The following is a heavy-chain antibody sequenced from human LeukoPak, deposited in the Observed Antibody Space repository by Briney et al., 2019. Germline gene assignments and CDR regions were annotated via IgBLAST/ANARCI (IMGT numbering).Heavy chain of an antibody. CDR2: ISSSGSTI. J-gene: IGHJ4*02. CDR3: AKGFLHYDYVWGSYDYFDY. D-gene: IGHD3-16*01. Sequence: GGSLRLSCAASGFTFSDYYMSWIRQAPGKGLEWVSYISSSGSTIYYADSVKGRFTISRDNAKNSLYLQMNSLRAEDTAVYYCAKGFLHYDYVWGSYDYFDYWGQGTLVTVSS. CDR1: GFTFSDYY. V-gene: IGHV3-11*01.